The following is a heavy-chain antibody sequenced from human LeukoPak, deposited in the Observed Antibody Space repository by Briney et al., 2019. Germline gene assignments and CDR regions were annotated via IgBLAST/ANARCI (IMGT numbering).Heavy chain of an antibody. J-gene: IGHJ4*02. V-gene: IGHV3-21*01. CDR3: ASVSCGNFAY. D-gene: IGHD1-26*01. Sequence: GGSLRLSCTAPGFTFSSYSMNCVRQAPGGGLECVSSISSSSSYIYYAGAVKGRFTISRDNAKNSLYLQMNSLRAEDTAVYYGASVSCGNFAYWVRGTLATVSS. CDR2: ISSSSSYI. CDR1: GFTFSSYS.